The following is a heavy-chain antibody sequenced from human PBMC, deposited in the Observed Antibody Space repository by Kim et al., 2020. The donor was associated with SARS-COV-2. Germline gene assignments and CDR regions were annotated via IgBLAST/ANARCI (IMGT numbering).Heavy chain of an antibody. J-gene: IGHJ6*02. Sequence: GGSLRLSCAASGFTFSSYSMNWVRQAPGKGLEWVSSISSSSSYIYYADSVKGRFTISRDNAKNSLYLQMNSLRAEDTAVYYCARGDPVRPRLYDFWSGPDYGMDVWGQGTTVTVSS. V-gene: IGHV3-21*01. CDR3: ARGDPVRPRLYDFWSGPDYGMDV. CDR2: ISSSSSYI. CDR1: GFTFSSYS. D-gene: IGHD3-3*01.